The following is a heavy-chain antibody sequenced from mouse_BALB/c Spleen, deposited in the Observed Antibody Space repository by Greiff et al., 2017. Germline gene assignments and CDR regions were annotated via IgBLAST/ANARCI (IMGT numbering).Heavy chain of an antibody. CDR2: INPSTGYT. CDR1: GYTFTSYW. Sequence: QVQLQQSGAELAKPGASVKMSCKASGYTFTSYWMHWVKQRPGQGLEWIGYINPSTGYTEYNQKFKDKATLTADKSSSTAYMQLSSLTSEDSAVYYCAGYSPWFAYWGQGTLVTVSA. J-gene: IGHJ3*01. CDR3: AGYSPWFAY. V-gene: IGHV1-7*01.